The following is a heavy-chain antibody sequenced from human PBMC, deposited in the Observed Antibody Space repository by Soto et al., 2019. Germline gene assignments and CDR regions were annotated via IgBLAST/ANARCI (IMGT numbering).Heavy chain of an antibody. V-gene: IGHV4-34*01. J-gene: IGHJ4*02. CDR1: GGTFSGYY. Sequence: SETLSLTCAVYGGTFSGYYWTWIRQPPGTGLEWIGEINHSGSTNYNPSLKSRVTISVDTSKNQFSLKLTSVSAADTSVYFCARDKITGLFDYWGQGTLVTVS. CDR2: INHSGST. CDR3: ARDKITGLFDY. D-gene: IGHD2-8*02.